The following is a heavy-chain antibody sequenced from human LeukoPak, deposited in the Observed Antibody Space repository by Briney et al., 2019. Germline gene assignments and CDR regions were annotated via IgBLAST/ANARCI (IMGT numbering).Heavy chain of an antibody. V-gene: IGHV3-74*01. CDR1: GFTFSSYW. CDR3: AAGGGWDPSFGVVTHIDA. Sequence: PGGSLRLSCAASGFTFSSYWTNWVRQAPGKGLVWVSRINSDGSSTSYADSVKGRFTISRDNAKNTLYLQMNSPRAEDTAVYYCAAGGGWDPSFGVVTHIDAWGKGTTVVVS. CDR2: INSDGSST. J-gene: IGHJ6*03. D-gene: IGHD3-3*01.